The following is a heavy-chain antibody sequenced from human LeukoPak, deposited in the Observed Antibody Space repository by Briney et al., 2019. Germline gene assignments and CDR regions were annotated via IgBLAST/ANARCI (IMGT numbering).Heavy chain of an antibody. CDR2: ISYDGSNK. D-gene: IGHD3-22*01. CDR3: AKDGVYYDSSGYRFEYFQH. V-gene: IGHV3-30*18. J-gene: IGHJ1*01. CDR1: GFTFSSYG. Sequence: GGSLRLSCAASGFTFSSYGMYWVRQAPGKGLEWVAVISYDGSNKYYADSVKGRFTNSRDNSKNTLYLQMNSLRAEDTAVYYCAKDGVYYDSSGYRFEYFQHWGQGTLVTVSS.